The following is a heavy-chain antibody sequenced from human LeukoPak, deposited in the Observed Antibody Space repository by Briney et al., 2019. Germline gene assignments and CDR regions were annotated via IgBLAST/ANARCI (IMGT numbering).Heavy chain of an antibody. V-gene: IGHV3-23*01. Sequence: GGSLRLSCAASGFTFSSYGMSWVRQAPGKGLEWVSAISGSGVSTYYADSVKGRFTISRDSSKNTLYLQMNSLRAEDTAVYYCAKDRIVVVPAAMDYFDYWGQGTLVTVSS. J-gene: IGHJ4*02. CDR2: ISGSGVST. CDR3: AKDRIVVVPAAMDYFDY. D-gene: IGHD2-2*01. CDR1: GFTFSSYG.